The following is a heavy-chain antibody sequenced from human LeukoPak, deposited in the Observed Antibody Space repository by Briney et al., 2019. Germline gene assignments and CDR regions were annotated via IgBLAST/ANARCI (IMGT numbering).Heavy chain of an antibody. Sequence: PSETLSLTCTVSGGSISGYYWSWIRQPPGKGLEWIGEINHSGSTNYNPSLKSRVTISVDTSKNQFSLKLSSVTAADTAVYYCARGSYDFWSGYYRYGMDVWGQGTTVTVSS. CDR1: GGSISGYY. CDR3: ARGSYDFWSGYYRYGMDV. V-gene: IGHV4-34*01. J-gene: IGHJ6*02. CDR2: INHSGST. D-gene: IGHD3-3*01.